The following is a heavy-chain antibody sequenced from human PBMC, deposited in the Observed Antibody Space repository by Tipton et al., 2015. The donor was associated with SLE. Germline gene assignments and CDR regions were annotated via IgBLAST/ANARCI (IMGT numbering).Heavy chain of an antibody. CDR1: GGSIFSYY. CDR3: ATDGGAAAESYNYYMDV. D-gene: IGHD6-13*01. V-gene: IGHV4-59*01. Sequence: LRLSCTVSGGSIFSYYWSWIRQPPGKGLEWIGYIYFSGSTNYNPSLRSRVTMSVDTSNNQFSLKLSSVTAADTAVYYCATDGGAAAESYNYYMDVWGIGTTVTVSS. J-gene: IGHJ6*03. CDR2: IYFSGST.